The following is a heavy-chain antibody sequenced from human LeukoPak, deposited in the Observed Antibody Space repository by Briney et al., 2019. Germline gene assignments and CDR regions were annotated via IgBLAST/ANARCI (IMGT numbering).Heavy chain of an antibody. CDR3: ARESRHWLDDFWSGYVYYFDY. Sequence: GASVKVSCKASGYTFTSYGISWVRQAPGQGLEWMGWISAYNGNTNYAQKLQGRVTMTTDTSTSTAYMELRSLRSDDTAVYYCARESRHWLDDFWSGYVYYFDYWGQGTLVTVSS. D-gene: IGHD3-3*01. CDR1: GYTFTSYG. V-gene: IGHV1-18*01. CDR2: ISAYNGNT. J-gene: IGHJ4*02.